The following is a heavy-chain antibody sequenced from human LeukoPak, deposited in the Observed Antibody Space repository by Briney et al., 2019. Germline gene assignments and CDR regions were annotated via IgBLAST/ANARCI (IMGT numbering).Heavy chain of an antibody. CDR3: ARTGCSSTSCYVGFDY. Sequence: GGSLRLSCAASGFTFSSYAMNWVRQAPGKGLEWVAVISYDGSNKYYADSVKGRFTISRDNSKNTLYLQMNSLRAEDTAVYYCARTGCSSTSCYVGFDYWGQGTLVTVSS. V-gene: IGHV3-30*04. J-gene: IGHJ4*02. CDR2: ISYDGSNK. CDR1: GFTFSSYA. D-gene: IGHD2-2*01.